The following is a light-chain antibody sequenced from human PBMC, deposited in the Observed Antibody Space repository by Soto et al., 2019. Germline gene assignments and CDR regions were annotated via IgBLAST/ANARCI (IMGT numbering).Light chain of an antibody. CDR2: DVS. V-gene: IGLV2-14*01. Sequence: QSVLTQPASVSGSPGQSITISCTGTSSDVGGYNYVSWYQQHPGKAPKLMIFDVSNRPSGVSNRFSGSKSGNTASLTITGLLPEDEDDYYCSSYTSSSSPHVFGTGTKVTVL. CDR1: SSDVGGYNY. CDR3: SSYTSSSSPHV. J-gene: IGLJ1*01.